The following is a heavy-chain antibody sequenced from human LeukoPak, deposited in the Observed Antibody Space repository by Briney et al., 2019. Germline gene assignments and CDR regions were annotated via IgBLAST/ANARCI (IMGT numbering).Heavy chain of an antibody. D-gene: IGHD3-3*01. CDR2: IYSGGST. CDR3: AKARRGITIFGVVPLFDY. V-gene: IGHV3-53*01. CDR1: GFTVSSNY. Sequence: HPGGSLRLSCAASGFTVSSNYMSWVRQAPGKGLEWVSVIYSGGSTYYADSVKGRFTISRDNSKNTLYLQMNSLRAEDTAVYYCAKARRGITIFGVVPLFDYWGQGTLVTVSS. J-gene: IGHJ4*02.